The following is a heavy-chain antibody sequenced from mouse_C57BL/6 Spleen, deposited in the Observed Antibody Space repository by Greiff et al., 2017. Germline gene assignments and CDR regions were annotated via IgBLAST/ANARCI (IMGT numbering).Heavy chain of an antibody. J-gene: IGHJ2*01. CDR2: IDPETGGT. D-gene: IGHD2-2*01. V-gene: IGHV1-15*01. CDR3: TRSVGYYFDY. Sequence: VQLQQSGAELVRPGASVTLSCKASGFTFTDYEMHWVKQTPVHGLEWIGAIDPETGGTAYNQKFKGKAILTADKSSSTAYMELRSLTSEDSAVYYCTRSVGYYFDYWGKGTTLTVSS. CDR1: GFTFTDYE.